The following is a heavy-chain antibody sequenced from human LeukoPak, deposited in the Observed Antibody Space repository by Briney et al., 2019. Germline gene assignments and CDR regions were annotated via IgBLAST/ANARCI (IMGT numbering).Heavy chain of an antibody. D-gene: IGHD4-17*01. J-gene: IGHJ4*02. CDR1: GYTFINYG. Sequence: ASVKVSCKASGYTFINYGLSWMRQAPGQGLEWMGWISGYNGKTKYAQRLQGRVTMTTDTSTSTAYMELRSLRSDDTAVYYCARDIDPNYGDSYLDYWGRGTLVTVSS. CDR3: ARDIDPNYGDSYLDY. CDR2: ISGYNGKT. V-gene: IGHV1-18*01.